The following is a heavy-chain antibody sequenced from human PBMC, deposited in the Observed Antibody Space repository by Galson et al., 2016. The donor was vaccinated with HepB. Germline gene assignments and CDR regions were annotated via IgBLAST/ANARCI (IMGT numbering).Heavy chain of an antibody. J-gene: IGHJ4*02. CDR1: GGTFSSSS. CDR2: IIPIFGTA. D-gene: IGHD1/OR15-1a*01. Sequence: SCKASGGTFSSSSISWVRQAPGQGLEWMGGIIPIFGTANYAQKFQGRVTITADESTSTAYMELSSLRSEDTAVYYCAREYGTQLWSYFDFWGRGTLITVSS. V-gene: IGHV1-69*01. CDR3: AREYGTQLWSYFDF.